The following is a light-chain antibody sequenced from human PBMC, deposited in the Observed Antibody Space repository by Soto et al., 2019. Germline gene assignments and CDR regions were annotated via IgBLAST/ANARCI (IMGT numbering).Light chain of an antibody. Sequence: EIALTQSPGTLSLSAWERATLSCRASQSVSSYLAWYQQKPGQAPRLLINAASNRATGIPARFSGSGSGTGFTLTISSLEPEDFAVYYCQQRSNWPPSITFGQGTRLEIK. CDR2: AAS. CDR3: QQRSNWPPSIT. J-gene: IGKJ5*01. CDR1: QSVSSY. V-gene: IGKV3-11*01.